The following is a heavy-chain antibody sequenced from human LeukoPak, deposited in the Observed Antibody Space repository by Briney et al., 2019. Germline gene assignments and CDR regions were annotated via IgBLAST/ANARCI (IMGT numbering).Heavy chain of an antibody. Sequence: ASVKVSCKASGYTFAVYHLHWVRQARGQGLEWMGWISPDNGGTNYAQKFQGRVTMTRDPSSTTAYMEMTRLTSADTAVYYCARVGYYGSGTFGYWGQGAQVTVSS. J-gene: IGHJ4*02. CDR1: GYTFAVYH. V-gene: IGHV1-2*02. CDR2: ISPDNGGT. CDR3: ARVGYYGSGTFGY. D-gene: IGHD3-10*01.